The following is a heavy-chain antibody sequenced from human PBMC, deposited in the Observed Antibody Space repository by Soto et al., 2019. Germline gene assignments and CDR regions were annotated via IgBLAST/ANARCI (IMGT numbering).Heavy chain of an antibody. CDR1: GFTFSDYY. D-gene: IGHD4-17*01. V-gene: IGHV3-11*06. CDR2: ISSAGSYT. J-gene: IGHJ4*02. Sequence: QVQLVESGGGLVKPGGSLRLSCAASGFTFSDYYMTWIRQAPGKGLEWVSYISSAGSYTNSAESVKGRFSISRDSAKNSLYLQMNSLLVEDSAVYYCARGRTKVDAFDYWGQGTRVTVSS. CDR3: ARGRTKVDAFDY.